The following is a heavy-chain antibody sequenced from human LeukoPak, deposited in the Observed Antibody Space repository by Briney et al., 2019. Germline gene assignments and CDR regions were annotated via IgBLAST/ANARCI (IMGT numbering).Heavy chain of an antibody. J-gene: IGHJ4*02. D-gene: IGHD3-9*01. V-gene: IGHV4-39*07. CDR2: IYYSGST. CDR1: GGSISSSSSY. CDR3: ARATSYYLSYFDY. Sequence: KPSETLSLTCTVSGGSISSSSSYWGWIRQPPGKGLEWIGSIYYSGSTYYNPSLKSRVTISVDTSKNQFSLKLSSVTAADTAVYYCARATSYYLSYFDYWGQGTLVTVSS.